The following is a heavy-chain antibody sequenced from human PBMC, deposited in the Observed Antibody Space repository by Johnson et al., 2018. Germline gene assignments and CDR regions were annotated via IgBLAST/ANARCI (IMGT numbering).Heavy chain of an antibody. Sequence: QVQLVQSGGGVVQPGRSLRLSCAASGFTFSSYGMHWVRQAPGKGLEWVAVISYDGGNKYYADSVRGRFTISRDNSENTLYLQMNSLRAEDTAVYYCAKDPGGYSSSSEYFQHWGQGTLVTVSS. CDR3: AKDPGGYSSSSEYFQH. J-gene: IGHJ1*01. CDR2: ISYDGGNK. D-gene: IGHD6-13*01. V-gene: IGHV3-30*18. CDR1: GFTFSSYG.